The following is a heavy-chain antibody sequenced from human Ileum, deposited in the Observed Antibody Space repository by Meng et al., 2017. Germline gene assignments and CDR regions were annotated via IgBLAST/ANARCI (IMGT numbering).Heavy chain of an antibody. CDR2: ISHSGSA. CDR1: SGSISSITY. Sequence: VQSTSPGQRLRSPPATLSLTCACASGSISSITYWSWLRQPPGKGLECIGQISHSGSAYYNPSLKSRITMSVDKSKSQFSLMLTSVTAADTAIYYCARHGGYSQDFWGQGTLVTVPS. V-gene: IGHV4-4*03. J-gene: IGHJ4*02. CDR3: ARHGGYSQDF. D-gene: IGHD4-23*01.